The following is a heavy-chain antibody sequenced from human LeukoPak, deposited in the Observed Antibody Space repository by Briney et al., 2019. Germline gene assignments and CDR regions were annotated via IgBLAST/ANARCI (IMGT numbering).Heavy chain of an antibody. Sequence: SQTLSLTCAISGDSVSSNSDAWNWIRQSPSRGLEWLGRTYYRSKWYYDYAVAVKSRISINPDTSKNQFSLQLSSVTPEDTAVYYCARDPVVGSTIFDYWGQGTLVTVSS. V-gene: IGHV6-1*01. J-gene: IGHJ4*02. CDR1: GDSVSSNSDA. CDR3: ARDPVVGSTIFDY. D-gene: IGHD1-26*01. CDR2: TYYRSKWYY.